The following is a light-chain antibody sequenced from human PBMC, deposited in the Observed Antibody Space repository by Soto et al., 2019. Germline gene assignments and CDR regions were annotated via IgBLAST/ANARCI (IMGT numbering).Light chain of an antibody. CDR1: QSGSGRF. V-gene: IGKV3-20*01. J-gene: IGKJ5*01. CDR3: QQLNSFPIT. Sequence: EIVLTQSPGTLSLSPGERATLSCRASQSGSGRFLAWYQQKPDQAPRLLIYGASYRASGIPDRFSGSGSGTEFTLTITSLQPEDFATYYCQQLNSFPITFGQGTRLEIK. CDR2: GAS.